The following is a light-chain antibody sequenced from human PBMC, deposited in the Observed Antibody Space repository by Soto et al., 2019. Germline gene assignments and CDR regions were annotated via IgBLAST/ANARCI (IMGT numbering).Light chain of an antibody. CDR1: SSNIGAGYD. CDR2: GNN. CDR3: QSYDSSLTGYV. V-gene: IGLV1-40*01. Sequence: QSVLTQPPSVSGAPGQRVTISCIGSSSNIGAGYDVHWYQQLPGTAPKLLIYGNNNRPSGVPDRFSGSKSGTSASLAITGLQAEDEADYYCQSYDSSLTGYVFGTETKLTVL. J-gene: IGLJ1*01.